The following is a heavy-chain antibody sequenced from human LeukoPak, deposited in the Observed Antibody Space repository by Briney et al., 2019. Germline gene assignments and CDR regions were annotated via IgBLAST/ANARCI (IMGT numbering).Heavy chain of an antibody. CDR2: ISYDGSNK. Sequence: GRSLRLSCAASGFTFSSYAMHWVRQAPGKGPEWVAVISYDGSNKYYADSVKGRFTISRDNSKNTLYLQMNSLRAEDTAVYYCARATALYYYGSGGAFDIWGQGTMVTVSS. D-gene: IGHD3-10*01. J-gene: IGHJ3*02. CDR3: ARATALYYYGSGGAFDI. CDR1: GFTFSSYA. V-gene: IGHV3-30-3*01.